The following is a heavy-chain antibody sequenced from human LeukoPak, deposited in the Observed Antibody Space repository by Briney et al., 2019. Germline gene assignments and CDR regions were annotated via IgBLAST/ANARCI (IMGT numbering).Heavy chain of an antibody. CDR3: ARDPGYYDSSGYRFGREYYGMDV. D-gene: IGHD3-22*01. Sequence: ASVKVSCKASGGTFSSYAISWVRQAPGQGLEWMGGIIPIFGTANYAQKFQGRVTITADESTSTAYMELSSLRSEDTAVYYCARDPGYYDSSGYRFGREYYGMDVWGQGTTVTVSS. CDR2: IIPIFGTA. V-gene: IGHV1-69*13. J-gene: IGHJ6*02. CDR1: GGTFSSYA.